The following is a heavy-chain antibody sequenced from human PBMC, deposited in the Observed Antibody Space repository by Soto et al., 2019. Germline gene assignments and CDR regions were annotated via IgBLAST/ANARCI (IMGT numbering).Heavy chain of an antibody. V-gene: IGHV4-30-4*01. D-gene: IGHD2-21*01. J-gene: IGHJ4*02. CDR3: ASGLSGDKVDQ. CDR1: GGSINSGYYY. Sequence: SSETLSLTCTVSGGSINSGYYYWSWIRQPPGKGLEWIGYIYYSGSTYYNPSLKSRVTISLDTSKNQFSLKLSSVTAADTAVYYCASGLSGDKVDQWGQGTLVTVSS. CDR2: IYYSGST.